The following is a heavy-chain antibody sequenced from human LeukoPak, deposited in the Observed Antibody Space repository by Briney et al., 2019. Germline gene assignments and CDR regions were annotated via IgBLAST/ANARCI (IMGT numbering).Heavy chain of an antibody. CDR2: ISYDGSNK. Sequence: GRSLRLSCAASGFIFSSYAMHWVRQAPGKGLEWVAVISYDGSNKYYADSVKGRFTVSRDNSKNTLYLQMNSLRAEDTAVYYCARRYDRAVPLDYWGQGTLVTVSS. D-gene: IGHD3-22*01. J-gene: IGHJ4*02. CDR1: GFIFSSYA. V-gene: IGHV3-30*01. CDR3: ARRYDRAVPLDY.